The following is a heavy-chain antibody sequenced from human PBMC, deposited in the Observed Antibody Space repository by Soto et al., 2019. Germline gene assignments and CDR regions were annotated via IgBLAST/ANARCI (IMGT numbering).Heavy chain of an antibody. Sequence: QAQLVQSGAEVKNPGSSVTVSCKASGGSFNDYSFSWVRQAPGQGLEWMGGIIPILTSTNYAKKFQGRVTISAYRSTGTVDMRLSSLTFDDTAVYFCASGGLDRFWCGKYPLTCFYGMGAWGQWTSVTVFS. CDR1: GGSFNDYS. V-gene: IGHV1-69*06. D-gene: IGHD3-3*01. J-gene: IGHJ6*02. CDR3: ASGGLDRFWCGKYPLTCFYGMGA. CDR2: IIPILTST.